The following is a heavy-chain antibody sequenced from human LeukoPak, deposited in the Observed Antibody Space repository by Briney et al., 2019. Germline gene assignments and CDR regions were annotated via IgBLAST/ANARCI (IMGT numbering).Heavy chain of an antibody. J-gene: IGHJ4*02. CDR3: ARGSDPYYYDSSGYSLDY. V-gene: IGHV4-59*01. CDR2: IYYSGST. D-gene: IGHD3-22*01. Sequence: SETLSLTCTVSGGSISSYYWSWIRQPPGKGLEWIGYIYYSGSTNYNPSLKSRVTISVDTSKNQFSLKLSSVTAADTAVYYCARGSDPYYYDSSGYSLDYWGQGTLATVSS. CDR1: GGSISSYY.